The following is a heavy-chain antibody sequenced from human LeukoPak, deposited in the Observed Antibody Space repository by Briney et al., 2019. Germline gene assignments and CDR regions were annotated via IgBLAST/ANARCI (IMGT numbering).Heavy chain of an antibody. J-gene: IGHJ4*02. CDR3: ARDRTVGSGWYGGVDY. CDR2: IIAYNGNT. CDR1: GYTFTSYG. Sequence: ASVKVSCKASGYTFTSYGISWVRQAPGQGLEWMGWIIAYNGNTNYAQKLQGRVTMTTDTSTSTAYMELRSLRSDDTAVYYCARDRTVGSGWYGGVDYWGQGTLVTVSS. D-gene: IGHD6-19*01. V-gene: IGHV1-18*01.